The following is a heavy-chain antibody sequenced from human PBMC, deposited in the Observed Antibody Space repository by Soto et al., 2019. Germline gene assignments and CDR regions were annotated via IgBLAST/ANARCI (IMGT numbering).Heavy chain of an antibody. CDR3: AKAQGGCYFDY. D-gene: IGHD6-19*01. V-gene: IGHV3-23*01. J-gene: IGHJ4*02. CDR2: ISSSGGSR. Sequence: GGSLTLSCAAAGFTFSSNAMSWVRQAPGKGLEWVSGISSSGGSRYYADSVKGRFTISRDNSKNMLYLQMNDVRAEDTAVYYCAKAQGGCYFDYWGQGTLVTVSS. CDR1: GFTFSSNA.